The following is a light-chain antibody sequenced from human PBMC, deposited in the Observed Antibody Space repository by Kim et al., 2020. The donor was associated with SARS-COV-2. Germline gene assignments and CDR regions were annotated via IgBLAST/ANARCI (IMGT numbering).Light chain of an antibody. V-gene: IGLV2-23*02. CDR2: EVS. CDR1: SSDLGSYNL. CDR3: CSYAGSTTFWV. Sequence: QSFTISCTGTSSDLGSYNLVSWYQQHPGKAPKLMIYEVSKRPSGVSNRFSGSKSGNTASLTSSGLQAEDEADYYCCSYAGSTTFWVFGGGTQLTVL. J-gene: IGLJ3*02.